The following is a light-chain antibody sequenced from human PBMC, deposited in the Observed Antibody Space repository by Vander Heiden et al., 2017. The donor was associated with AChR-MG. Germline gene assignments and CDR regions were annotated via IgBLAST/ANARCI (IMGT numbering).Light chain of an antibody. CDR1: SSDVGSYDL. J-gene: IGLJ3*02. CDR2: EVS. CDR3: CSYAGSSTGV. V-gene: IGLV2-23*02. Sequence: QSPLTQPASVSGSPGQSITSSCSGTSSDVGSYDLVSWYQQHPGKAPKRKIYEVSRRPSGGSNRFSGCKSGNTASLTISGRQAEDEADYYCCSYAGSSTGVFGGGTKLTVL.